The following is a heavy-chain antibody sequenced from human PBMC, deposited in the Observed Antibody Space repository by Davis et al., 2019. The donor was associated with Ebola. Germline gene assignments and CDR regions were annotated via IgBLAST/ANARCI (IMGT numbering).Heavy chain of an antibody. CDR2: ISSSGSTI. J-gene: IGHJ6*02. CDR1: GFTFSSYE. Sequence: GGSLRLSCAASGFTFSSYEMNWVRQAPGQGLEWVSYISSSGSTIYYADSVKGRFTISRDNAKNSLYLQMNSLRAEDTAVYYCARRRYSSSWYFSYGMDVWGQGTTVTVSS. D-gene: IGHD6-13*01. V-gene: IGHV3-48*03. CDR3: ARRRYSSSWYFSYGMDV.